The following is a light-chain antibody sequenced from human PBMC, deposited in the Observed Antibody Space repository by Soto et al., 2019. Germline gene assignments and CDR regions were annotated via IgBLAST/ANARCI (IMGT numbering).Light chain of an antibody. CDR3: QQSNSYPIT. J-gene: IGKJ5*01. CDR1: QSIRSW. V-gene: IGKV1-5*01. Sequence: DIQMTQSPSTLSASVGDRVTITCRASQSIRSWLAWFQQKPGKAPKLLIYAASTLERGVPSRFSGSGSGTAFTLTISSLQPDDCATYYCQQSNSYPITFGQGTRLEIK. CDR2: AAS.